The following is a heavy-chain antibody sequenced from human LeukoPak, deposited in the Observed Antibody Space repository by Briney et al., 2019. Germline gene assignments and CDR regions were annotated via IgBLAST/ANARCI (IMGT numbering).Heavy chain of an antibody. V-gene: IGHV3-48*04. CDR2: ISSSSSTI. J-gene: IGHJ4*02. Sequence: GGSLRLSCAASGFTFSSYSMNWVRQAPGKGLEWVSYISSSSSTIYYADSVKGRFTISRDNAKNSLYLQMNSLRAEDTAVYYCARDVILHITMIVVDWGQGTLVTVSS. CDR3: ARDVILHITMIVVD. CDR1: GFTFSSYS. D-gene: IGHD3-22*01.